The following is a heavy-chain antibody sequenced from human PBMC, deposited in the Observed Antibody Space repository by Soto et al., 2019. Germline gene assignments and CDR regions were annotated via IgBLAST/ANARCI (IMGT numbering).Heavy chain of an antibody. CDR2: ISYDGSNK. Sequence: PVGSLRLSCAASGFTFSSYGMHWVRQAPGKGLEWVAVISYDGSNKYYADSVKGRFTISRDNSKNTLYLQMNSLRAEDAAVYYCAKDQEYSYGHFDYWGKGTRVTSP. CDR1: GFTFSSYG. J-gene: IGHJ4*02. CDR3: AKDQEYSYGHFDY. V-gene: IGHV3-30*18. D-gene: IGHD5-18*01.